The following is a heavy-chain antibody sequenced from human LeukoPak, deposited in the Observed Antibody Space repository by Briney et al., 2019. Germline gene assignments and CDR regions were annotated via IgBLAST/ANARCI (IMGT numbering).Heavy chain of an antibody. CDR2: INHSGSP. Sequence: TSETLSLTCAVYGRSFSGYYWHWTRDPPGKGGEWIGEINHSGSPYYNPSLNSRVTISVDTSKNQFSLRLSSVTAADTAVYYCAIGFLRGCSRGYFDLWGRGTLVTVSS. V-gene: IGHV4-34*01. J-gene: IGHJ2*01. CDR3: AIGFLRGCSRGYFDL. CDR1: GRSFSGYY. D-gene: IGHD5-18*01.